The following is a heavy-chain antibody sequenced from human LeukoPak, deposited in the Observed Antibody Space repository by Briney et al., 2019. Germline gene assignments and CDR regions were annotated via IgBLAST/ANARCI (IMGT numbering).Heavy chain of an antibody. CDR2: IRYDGSNK. J-gene: IGHJ4*02. Sequence: PGGSLRLSCAASGFTFSSYGMHWVRQAPGKGLEWVAFIRYDGSNKYYADSVKGRFTISRDNSKNTLYLQMNSLRAEDTAVYYCARDFYYYDSSGYYHGYCFDYWGQGTLVTVSS. V-gene: IGHV3-30*02. CDR3: ARDFYYYDSSGYYHGYCFDY. CDR1: GFTFSSYG. D-gene: IGHD3-22*01.